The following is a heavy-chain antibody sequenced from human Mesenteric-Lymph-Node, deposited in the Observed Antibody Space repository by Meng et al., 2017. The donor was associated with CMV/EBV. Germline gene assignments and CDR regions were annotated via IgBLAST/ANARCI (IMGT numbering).Heavy chain of an antibody. D-gene: IGHD3-16*01. CDR3: ARGALGSFDL. CDR1: GGSVGRDRYH. J-gene: IGHJ2*01. Sequence: LPCTVSGGSVGRDRYHWTWIRQHPGKGLECLGYIYHNGYTNYNPSLKSRVTISVDTSRNQFSLKLTSMTAADTAVYYCARGALGSFDLWGRGTLVTVSS. CDR2: IYHNGYT. V-gene: IGHV4-61*01.